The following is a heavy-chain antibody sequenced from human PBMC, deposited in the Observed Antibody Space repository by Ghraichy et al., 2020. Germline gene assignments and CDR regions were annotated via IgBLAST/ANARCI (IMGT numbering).Heavy chain of an antibody. CDR2: ISSSGSTI. CDR3: ARETPYGDTDAFDI. D-gene: IGHD4-17*01. J-gene: IGHJ3*02. V-gene: IGHV3-48*03. Sequence: GGSLRLSCAASGFTFSSYEMNWVRQAPGKGLEWVSYISSSGSTIYYADSVKGRFTISRDNAKNSLYLQMNSLRAEDTAVYYCARETPYGDTDAFDIWGQGTMVTVSS. CDR1: GFTFSSYE.